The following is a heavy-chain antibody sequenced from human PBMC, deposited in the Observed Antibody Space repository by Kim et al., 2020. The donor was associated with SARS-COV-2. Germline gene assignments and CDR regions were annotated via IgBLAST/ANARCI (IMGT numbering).Heavy chain of an antibody. CDR1: GGSISSYY. CDR3: ARDAITYHYDSSGYYFYYYGMDV. CDR2: IYYSGST. D-gene: IGHD3-22*01. J-gene: IGHJ6*02. Sequence: SETLSLTCTVSGGSISSYYWSWIRQPPGKGLEWIGYIYYSGSTNYNPSLKSRVTISVDTSKNQFSLKLSSVTAADTAVYYCARDAITYHYDSSGYYFYYYGMDVWGQGTTVTVSS. V-gene: IGHV4-59*01.